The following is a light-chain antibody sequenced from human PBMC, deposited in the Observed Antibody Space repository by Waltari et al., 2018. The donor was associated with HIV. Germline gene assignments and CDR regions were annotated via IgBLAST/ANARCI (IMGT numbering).Light chain of an antibody. CDR2: LGS. CDR1: QSLLHSNGYNY. V-gene: IGKV2-28*01. Sequence: DIVMTQSPLSLPVTPGEPASISCRSSQSLLHSNGYNYLDWYLQKPWQSPQLLIYLGSNRASWYPDSFSGSGSGTYFTLKISRVEAEDFGVYYCMQALQTPMYTFGQGTKLEIK. CDR3: MQALQTPMYT. J-gene: IGKJ2*01.